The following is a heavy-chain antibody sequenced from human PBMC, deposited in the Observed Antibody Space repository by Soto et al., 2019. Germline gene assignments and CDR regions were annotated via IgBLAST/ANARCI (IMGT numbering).Heavy chain of an antibody. D-gene: IGHD7-27*01. V-gene: IGHV1-69*01. J-gene: IGHJ3*02. CDR2: IIPIFGTA. CDR1: GGTFSSYA. CDR3: ARVVDLGNNAFDI. Sequence: QVQLVQSGAEVRKPGSSVKVSCKASGGTFSSYAISWVRQAPGQGLEWMGGIIPIFGTANYAQKFQGRVTITADESTSTAYMELSSMRSEDTALYYCARVVDLGNNAFDIWGQGTMVTVSS.